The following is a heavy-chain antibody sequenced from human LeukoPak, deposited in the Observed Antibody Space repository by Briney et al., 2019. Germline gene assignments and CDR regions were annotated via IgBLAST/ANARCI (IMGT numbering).Heavy chain of an antibody. D-gene: IGHD2-8*01. V-gene: IGHV4-59*01. CDR2: IYYSGST. CDR3: ARDNESDAFDI. Sequence: SETLSLTCTVSGGSISSYYWSWIRQPPGKGLEWIGYIYYSGSTNYNPSLKSRVTMSVDTSKNQFSLKLSSVTAADTAVYYCARDNESDAFDIWGQGTMVTVSS. CDR1: GGSISSYY. J-gene: IGHJ3*02.